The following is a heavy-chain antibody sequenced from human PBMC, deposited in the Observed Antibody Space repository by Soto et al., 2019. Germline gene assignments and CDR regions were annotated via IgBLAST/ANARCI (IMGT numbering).Heavy chain of an antibody. CDR2: ISYDGSNK. D-gene: IGHD2-15*01. V-gene: IGHV3-30*18. CDR1: GFTFSSYG. Sequence: PGGSLRLSCAASGFTFSSYGMHWVRQAPGKGLEWVAVISYDGSNKYYADSVKGRFTISRDNSKNTLYLQMNSLRAEDTAVYYCAKDLEGAYCSGGSCYDYYYYMDVWGKGTTVTVSS. CDR3: AKDLEGAYCSGGSCYDYYYYMDV. J-gene: IGHJ6*03.